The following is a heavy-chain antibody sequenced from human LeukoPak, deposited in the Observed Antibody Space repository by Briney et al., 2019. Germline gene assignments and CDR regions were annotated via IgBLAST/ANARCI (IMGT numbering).Heavy chain of an antibody. CDR1: GFTFSSYG. V-gene: IGHV3-30*18. CDR3: AKDYYFGSP. J-gene: IGHJ5*02. D-gene: IGHD3-10*01. Sequence: GGSLRLSCAASGFTFSSYGMHWVRQAPGKGLEWVAVISYDGSNKYYADSVKGRFTISRDNSKNTLYLQMNSLRAEDTAVYYCAKDYYFGSPWGQGTLVTVSS. CDR2: ISYDGSNK.